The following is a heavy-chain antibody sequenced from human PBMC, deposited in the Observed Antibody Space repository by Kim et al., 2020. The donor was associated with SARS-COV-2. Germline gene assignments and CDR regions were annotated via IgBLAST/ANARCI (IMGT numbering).Heavy chain of an antibody. CDR3: ARAPSRILVGAPWYFDL. V-gene: IGHV3-13*01. D-gene: IGHD1-26*01. J-gene: IGHJ2*01. Sequence: VKGRFTISRENAKNSLYLQMNSLRAGDTAVYYCARAPSRILVGAPWYFDLWGRGTLVTVSS.